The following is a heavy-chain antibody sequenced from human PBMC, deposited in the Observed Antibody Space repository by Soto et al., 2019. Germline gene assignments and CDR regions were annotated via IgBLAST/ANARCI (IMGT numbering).Heavy chain of an antibody. J-gene: IGHJ1*01. CDR3: ARDGRIAMAEPEYFQH. CDR1: GFSFRSYS. V-gene: IGHV3-21*01. D-gene: IGHD6-19*01. CDR2: ISSTSSYI. Sequence: KPGGSLRLSCAASGFSFRSYSMNWVRQAPGEGLEWVSSISSTSSYIYYADSVKGRFTISRDNAKNSLYLQMNSLRAEDTAVYYCARDGRIAMAEPEYFQHWGQGIIVTVSS.